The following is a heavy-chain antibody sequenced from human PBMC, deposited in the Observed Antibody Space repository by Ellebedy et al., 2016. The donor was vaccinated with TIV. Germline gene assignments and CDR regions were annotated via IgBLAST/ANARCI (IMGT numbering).Heavy chain of an antibody. V-gene: IGHV1-46*01. CDR3: ASSPVHSSWCQPFLDY. CDR2: INPSGGST. D-gene: IGHD6-13*01. J-gene: IGHJ4*02. Sequence: AASVKVSCKASGYTFTSYYMHWVRQAPGQGLEWMGIINPSGGSTSYAQKFQGRVTMTRDTSTSTVYMELSSLRSEDTAVYYCASSPVHSSWCQPFLDYWGQGTLVTVSS. CDR1: GYTFTSYY.